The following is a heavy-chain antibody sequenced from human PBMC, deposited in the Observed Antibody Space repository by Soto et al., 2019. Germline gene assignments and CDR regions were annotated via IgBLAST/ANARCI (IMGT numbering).Heavy chain of an antibody. Sequence: GASVKVSCKASGYTFTSYGISWVRQAPGQGLEWMGWISAYNGNTNYAQKLQGRVTMTTDTSTSTAYMELRSLRSDDTAVYYCARDYDFWSGYQINNWFDPWGQGTLVTVSS. V-gene: IGHV1-18*01. CDR3: ARDYDFWSGYQINNWFDP. J-gene: IGHJ5*02. CDR2: ISAYNGNT. CDR1: GYTFTSYG. D-gene: IGHD3-3*01.